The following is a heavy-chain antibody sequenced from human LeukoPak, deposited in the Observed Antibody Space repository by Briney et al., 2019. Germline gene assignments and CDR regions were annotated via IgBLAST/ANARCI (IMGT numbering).Heavy chain of an antibody. CDR1: GGSLSGYY. J-gene: IGHJ5*02. V-gene: IGHV4-34*01. CDR2: INHSGST. D-gene: IGHD2-8*01. Sequence: PSETLCLTCAVYGGSLSGYYWSWIRQPPGKGLEWIGEINHSGSTNYNPSLKSRVTISVDTSKNQFSLKLSSVTAADTAVYYCAREGVVRPFDPWGQGTLVTVSS. CDR3: AREGVVRPFDP.